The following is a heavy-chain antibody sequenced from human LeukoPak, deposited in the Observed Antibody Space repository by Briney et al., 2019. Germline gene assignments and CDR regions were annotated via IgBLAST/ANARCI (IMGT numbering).Heavy chain of an antibody. CDR2: IYYSGST. CDR3: ARDFYKNQWLVLFDY. D-gene: IGHD6-19*01. CDR1: GGSFSGYY. Sequence: SETLSLTCAVYGGSFSGYYWSWIRQPPGKGLEWIGSIYYSGSTYYNPSLKSRVTISVDTSKNQFSLKLTSVTAADTAVYYCARDFYKNQWLVLFDYWGQGTLVTVSS. V-gene: IGHV4-34*01. J-gene: IGHJ4*02.